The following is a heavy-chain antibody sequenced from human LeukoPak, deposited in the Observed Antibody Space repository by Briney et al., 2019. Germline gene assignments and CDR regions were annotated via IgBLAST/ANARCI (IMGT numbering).Heavy chain of an antibody. D-gene: IGHD3-16*01. CDR1: GVSIGDYA. J-gene: IGHJ5*02. CDR3: TKSRFYDYVWGGS. CDR2: IRSKAYGGTT. Sequence: GGSLRLSCTASGVSIGDYAMSWFRPAPGKGLEWVSLIRSKAYGGTTEYAASVEGRFTISRDDSKSIAYLQMNSLKTEDTAVYYCTKSRFYDYVWGGSWGQGTLVTVSS. V-gene: IGHV3-49*03.